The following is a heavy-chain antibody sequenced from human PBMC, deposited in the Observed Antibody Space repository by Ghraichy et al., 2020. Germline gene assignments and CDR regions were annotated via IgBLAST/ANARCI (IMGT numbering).Heavy chain of an antibody. J-gene: IGHJ4*02. Sequence: SGPTLVKPTQTLTLTCTFSGFSLSTSGVGVGWIRQPPGKALEWVALIYWDDDERYSPSLKSRLTITKDTSKNQVVLTMTNVDPVDTATYYCAHIPPWGDCSGGTCYSGTFDYWGQGTLVTVSS. CDR3: AHIPPWGDCSGGTCYSGTFDY. V-gene: IGHV2-5*02. CDR1: GFSLSTSGVG. D-gene: IGHD2-15*01. CDR2: IYWDDDE.